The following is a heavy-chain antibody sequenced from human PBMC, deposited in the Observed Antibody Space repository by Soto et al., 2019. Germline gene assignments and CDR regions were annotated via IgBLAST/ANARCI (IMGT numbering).Heavy chain of an antibody. CDR1: GFTFSSYG. D-gene: IGHD3-9*01. Sequence: GGSLRLSCAASGFTFSSYGMHWVRQAPGKGLEWVAVISYDGSNKYYPESVKGRFTISRDNSKNTLYLQMNSLRAEDTAVYYCAKDSYNDIFGPMDVWGQGTTVTVSS. J-gene: IGHJ6*02. CDR2: ISYDGSNK. V-gene: IGHV3-30*18. CDR3: AKDSYNDIFGPMDV.